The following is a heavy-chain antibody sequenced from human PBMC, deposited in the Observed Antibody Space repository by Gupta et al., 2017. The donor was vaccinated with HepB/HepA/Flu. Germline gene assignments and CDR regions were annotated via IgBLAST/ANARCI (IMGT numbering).Heavy chain of an antibody. CDR1: GFTFRNYA. V-gene: IGHV3-30-3*01. CDR2: MSYDGSNI. Sequence: QVQLVESGGGVVQPGRSLGLSCAASGFTFRNYAMHWVSQTPGKGLEWVAVMSYDGSNIDYAESAKGRFTISRDNSKNTLYLQMNSLRTEDTAVYYCARRGTDGYHLDYWGQGTLVTVSS. D-gene: IGHD2-8*01. J-gene: IGHJ4*02. CDR3: ARRGTDGYHLDY.